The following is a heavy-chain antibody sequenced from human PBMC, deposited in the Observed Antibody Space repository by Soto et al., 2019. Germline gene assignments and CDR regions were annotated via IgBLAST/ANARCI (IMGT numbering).Heavy chain of an antibody. CDR2: IYYSGST. CDR3: ARLVYDSSGYRPG. Sequence: SETLSLTCAVSGGSISSGDYYWSWIRQPPGKGLEWIGYIYYSGSTYYNPSLKSRVTISVDTSKNQFSLKLSSVTAADTAVYYCARLVYDSSGYRPGWGQGTLVTVSS. J-gene: IGHJ4*02. V-gene: IGHV4-30-4*01. CDR1: GGSISSGDYY. D-gene: IGHD3-22*01.